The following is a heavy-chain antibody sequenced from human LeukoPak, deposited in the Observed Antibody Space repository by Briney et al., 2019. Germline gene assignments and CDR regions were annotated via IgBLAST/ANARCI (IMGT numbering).Heavy chain of an antibody. CDR1: GYSFTSYW. D-gene: IGHD6-19*01. CDR2: IYPGDSDT. CDR3: ARPAVAGTPHYYFDY. J-gene: IGHJ4*02. V-gene: IGHV5-51*01. Sequence: GESLKISCKGSGYSFTSYWIGWVRQMPGKGLEWMGIIYPGDSDTRYSPSFQGQVTISADKSISTAYLQWSSLKASDTAMYYCARPAVAGTPHYYFDYWGQGTLVTVSS.